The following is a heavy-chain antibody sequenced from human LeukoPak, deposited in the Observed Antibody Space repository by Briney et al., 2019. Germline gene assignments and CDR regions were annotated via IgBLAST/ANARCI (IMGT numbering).Heavy chain of an antibody. CDR3: ARDLAYSSSWYYFDC. CDR1: GLTFSSYW. CDR2: IKSDGSTT. J-gene: IGHJ4*02. V-gene: IGHV3-74*01. D-gene: IGHD6-13*01. Sequence: GGSLRLSCAVSGLTFSSYWMHWVRQAPGKGLVWVSRIKSDGSTTSYADSVKGRFTISRDNAKNIVYLQMNSLRVEDTGLYYCARDLAYSSSWYYFDCWGQGTLVTVSS.